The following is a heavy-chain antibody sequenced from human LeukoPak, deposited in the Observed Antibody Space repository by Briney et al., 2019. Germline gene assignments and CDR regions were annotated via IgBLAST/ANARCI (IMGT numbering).Heavy chain of an antibody. D-gene: IGHD1-26*01. CDR2: ISSSSGTI. J-gene: IGHJ4*02. Sequence: GGSLRLSCAVSGFTFSSYSMTWVRQAPGKGLEWVSYISSSSGTIYYADSVKGRFTISRDNSKNTLYLQVNSLRAEDTAVYYCAKGGKWDVTPFDYWGQGTLVTVSS. CDR3: AKGGKWDVTPFDY. V-gene: IGHV3-48*01. CDR1: GFTFSSYS.